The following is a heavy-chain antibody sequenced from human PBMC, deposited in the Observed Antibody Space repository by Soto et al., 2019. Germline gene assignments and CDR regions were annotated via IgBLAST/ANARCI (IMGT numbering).Heavy chain of an antibody. J-gene: IGHJ4*02. Sequence: QVQLVESGGGVVQPGRSLRLSCAASGLTFRNYGMHWVRQAPGKGLEWVAVISYDGSNKYYADSVKSRFTISRDNSKNTLYLQMTSLRVEDTALYYCVSLRQDGSGWYYFDYWGQGTLVTVSS. CDR2: ISYDGSNK. D-gene: IGHD6-19*01. CDR1: GLTFRNYG. CDR3: VSLRQDGSGWYYFDY. V-gene: IGHV3-30*03.